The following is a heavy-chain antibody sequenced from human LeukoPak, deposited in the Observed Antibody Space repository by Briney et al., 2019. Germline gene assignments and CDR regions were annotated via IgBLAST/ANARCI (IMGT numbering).Heavy chain of an antibody. D-gene: IGHD6-13*01. J-gene: IGHJ3*02. Sequence: PGGSLRLSCAASGFTVGSNYMTWVRQAPGKGLEWVSVIYNSGSTYYADSVKGRFTISRDNAKNSLYLQMNSLRAEDTAVYYCASTSDSSSWYNDAFDIWGQGTMVTVSS. CDR2: IYNSGST. V-gene: IGHV3-53*01. CDR1: GFTVGSNY. CDR3: ASTSDSSSWYNDAFDI.